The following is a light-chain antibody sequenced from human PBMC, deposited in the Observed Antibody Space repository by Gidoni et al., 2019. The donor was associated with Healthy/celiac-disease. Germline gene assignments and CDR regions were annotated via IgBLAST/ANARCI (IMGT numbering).Light chain of an antibody. Sequence: SYELTQPPSVSVSPGQTASITCSGDKLGDKYACWYQQKPGQSPVLVIYQDSKRPSGIPERFSGSNSGNTATLTISGTQAMDEADYYCQAWDSSTPRCVFGGGTKLTVL. CDR3: QAWDSSTPRCV. J-gene: IGLJ2*01. CDR2: QDS. V-gene: IGLV3-1*01. CDR1: KLGDKY.